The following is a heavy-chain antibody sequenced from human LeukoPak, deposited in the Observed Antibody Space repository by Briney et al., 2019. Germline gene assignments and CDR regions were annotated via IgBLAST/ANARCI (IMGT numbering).Heavy chain of an antibody. V-gene: IGHV1-46*01. J-gene: IGHJ4*02. CDR2: IDPSGGST. CDR1: GYTFTSYY. D-gene: IGHD1-20*01. CDR3: ARASLRYNWSD. Sequence: GASVKVSCKASGYTFTSYYMHWVRQAPGQGLEWMGIIDPSGGSTSYAQKFQGGVTMTRDMSTSTVYMELSSLRSEDTAVYYCARASLRYNWSDWGQGTLVTVSS.